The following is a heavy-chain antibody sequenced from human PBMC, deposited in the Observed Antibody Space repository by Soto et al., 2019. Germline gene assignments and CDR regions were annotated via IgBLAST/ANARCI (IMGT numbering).Heavy chain of an antibody. J-gene: IGHJ4*02. D-gene: IGHD6-13*01. CDR2: INPSGGGT. V-gene: IGHV1-46*01. Sequence: QVQLMQSGAEVKKPGASVKVSCKASGYTFTTYYMHWVRQAPGQGLEWMGIINPSGGGTNYAQKFQDRVSMTTDTSTSTVYMQPRSLRSEDTAVYYCAREGRGQQRPRNFDYWGQGTLITVSS. CDR1: GYTFTTYY. CDR3: AREGRGQQRPRNFDY.